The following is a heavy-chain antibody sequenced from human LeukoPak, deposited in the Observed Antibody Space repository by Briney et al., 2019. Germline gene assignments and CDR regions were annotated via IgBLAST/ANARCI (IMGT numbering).Heavy chain of an antibody. Sequence: GGSLRLSCAASGFTVSSNYMSWVRQAPGKGLEWVSTLSPSGADTYYADSVKGRFTISRDISKNTLYLQMNSLRAEDTAVYYCARRAYNWGAFDIWGQGTMVTVSS. CDR1: GFTVSSNY. D-gene: IGHD5-24*01. V-gene: IGHV3-53*01. CDR2: SPSGADT. J-gene: IGHJ3*02. CDR3: ARRAYNWGAFDI.